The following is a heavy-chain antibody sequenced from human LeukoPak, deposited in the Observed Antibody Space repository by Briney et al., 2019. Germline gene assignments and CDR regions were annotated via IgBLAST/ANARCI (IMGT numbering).Heavy chain of an antibody. J-gene: IGHJ4*02. CDR2: IQSKGDGGST. CDR3: TTAPEEYGSGSYYFDY. D-gene: IGHD3-10*01. Sequence: PGGSLRLSCAASGLTFSDVWMSWVRQTPGKGLEWVGRIQSKGDGGSTDYAAPVKGRFTISRDDSESTVYLQMNSVKTEDTAVYYCTTAPEEYGSGSYYFDYWGQGTLVTASS. V-gene: IGHV3-15*01. CDR1: GLTFSDVW.